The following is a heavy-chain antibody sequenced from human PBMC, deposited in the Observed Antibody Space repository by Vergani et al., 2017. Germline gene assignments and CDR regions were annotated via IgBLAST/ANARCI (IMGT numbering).Heavy chain of an antibody. D-gene: IGHD1-1*01. CDR2: IYPADSDT. Sequence: EVELVQSGPEMRKPGESLKISCKGSEYSFGNYWIGWVRQMPGKGLEWMGIIYPADSDTRYSPSFQGQVTISADKSISTAFLQWDSLKASDTAMYYCAGHRRSGGYYGMDVWGQGTTVTVSS. CDR1: EYSFGNYW. V-gene: IGHV5-51*01. CDR3: AGHRRSGGYYGMDV. J-gene: IGHJ6*02.